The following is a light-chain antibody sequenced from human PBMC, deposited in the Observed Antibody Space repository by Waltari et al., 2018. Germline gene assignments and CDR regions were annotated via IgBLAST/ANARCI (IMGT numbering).Light chain of an antibody. CDR1: QTINTY. J-gene: IGKJ5*01. CDR3: QQNYSNIIA. Sequence: DIQMTPSPSSLSASVGHRVTITFRVSQTINTYLNWYQQKPGNAPKLLIYAASNLHSGVPSRFSGSGSGTAFTLTISSLQPEDFATYYCQQNYSNIIAFGQGTRLDFK. CDR2: AAS. V-gene: IGKV1-39*01.